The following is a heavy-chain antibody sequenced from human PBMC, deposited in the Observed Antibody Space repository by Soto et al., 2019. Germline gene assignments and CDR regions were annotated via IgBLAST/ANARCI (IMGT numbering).Heavy chain of an antibody. CDR2: INHSGST. J-gene: IGHJ4*02. CDR1: GGYFSGYY. CDR3: ARTDYGDYLPY. Sequence: SETLSLTCAVYGGYFSGYYWSWIRQPPGKGLEWIGEINHSGSTNYNPSLKSRVTISVDTSKNQFSLKLSSVTAADTAVYYCARTDYGDYLPYWGRGTLVTVSS. D-gene: IGHD4-17*01. V-gene: IGHV4-34*01.